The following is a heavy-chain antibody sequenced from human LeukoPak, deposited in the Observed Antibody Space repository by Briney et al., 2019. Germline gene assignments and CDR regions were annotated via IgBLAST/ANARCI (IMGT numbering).Heavy chain of an antibody. CDR2: IYHSGST. V-gene: IGHV4-38-2*02. Sequence: KPSETLSLTCAVSGYSISSGYYWGWIRQPPGKGLEWIGSIYHSGSTYYNPSLKSRVTISVDTSKNQFSLKLSSVTAADTAVYYCARDRGGGDWYFDLWGRGTLVTVSS. D-gene: IGHD3-16*01. J-gene: IGHJ2*01. CDR3: ARDRGGGDWYFDL. CDR1: GYSISSGYY.